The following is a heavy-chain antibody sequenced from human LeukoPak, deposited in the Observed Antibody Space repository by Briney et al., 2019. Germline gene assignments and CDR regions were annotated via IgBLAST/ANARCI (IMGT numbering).Heavy chain of an antibody. D-gene: IGHD3-22*01. CDR2: IYPGDSDT. Sequence: GESLKISCKGSGXSFTSYWSGWVRQMPGKGLEWMGIIYPGDSDTTYSPSFQGQVTISADKSISTAYLQWRSLKASDTAMYYCARLRDYDRYFDRWGRGTLVTVSS. J-gene: IGHJ2*01. V-gene: IGHV5-51*01. CDR1: GXSFTSYW. CDR3: ARLRDYDRYFDR.